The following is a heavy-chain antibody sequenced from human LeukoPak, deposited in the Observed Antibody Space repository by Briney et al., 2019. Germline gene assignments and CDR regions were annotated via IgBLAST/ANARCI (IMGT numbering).Heavy chain of an antibody. Sequence: GGSLRLSCAASGFTFSNYGMHWVRQAPGKGLEWVAVIWYDGSDKYYADSVKGRFTISRDNSKNTLYLQMNSLRAEDTAVYYCATDQGIYWGQGTLVTVSS. CDR1: GFTFSNYG. CDR2: IWYDGSDK. CDR3: ATDQGIY. J-gene: IGHJ4*02. V-gene: IGHV3-33*01. D-gene: IGHD6-13*01.